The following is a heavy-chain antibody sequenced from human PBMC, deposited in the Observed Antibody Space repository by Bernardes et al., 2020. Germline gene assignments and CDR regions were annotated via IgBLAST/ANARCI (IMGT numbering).Heavy chain of an antibody. CDR1: GGSISSYY. D-gene: IGHD3-22*01. CDR2: IYYSGST. Sequence: SETLSLTCTVSGGSISSYYWSWIRQPPGKGLEWIGYIYYSGSTNYNPSLKSRVTISVDTSKNQFSLKLSSVTAADTAVYYCARESYYDSSGYSFDYWGQGTLVTVSS. CDR3: ARESYYDSSGYSFDY. V-gene: IGHV4-59*01. J-gene: IGHJ4*02.